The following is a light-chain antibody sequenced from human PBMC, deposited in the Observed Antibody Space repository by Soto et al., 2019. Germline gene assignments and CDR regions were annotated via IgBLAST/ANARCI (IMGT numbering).Light chain of an antibody. CDR3: QQSYSTPLYT. CDR1: QSISSY. Sequence: DIQMIQSPSSLSASVGDRVTITCRASQSISSYLNWYQQKPGKAPKLLIYAASSLQSGVPSRFXGSRSGTDFTLTISSLQPEDFATYYCQQSYSTPLYTFGQGTKLEIK. J-gene: IGKJ2*01. V-gene: IGKV1-39*01. CDR2: AAS.